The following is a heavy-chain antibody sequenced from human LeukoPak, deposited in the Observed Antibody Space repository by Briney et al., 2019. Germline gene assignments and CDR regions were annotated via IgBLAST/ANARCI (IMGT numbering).Heavy chain of an antibody. V-gene: IGHV4-59*08. D-gene: IGHD3-16*02. CDR3: ARHIGGGIEDMDV. Sequence: SETLSLTCTVSGGFIGTYYWSWIRQSPGKGLEWIGYIYVTGTRYNPYLQSRVTISVDRSRNQFFLKMSSVTAADTAVYYCARHIGGGIEDMDVWGKGTKVIVSS. CDR2: IYVTGT. J-gene: IGHJ6*03. CDR1: GGFIGTYY.